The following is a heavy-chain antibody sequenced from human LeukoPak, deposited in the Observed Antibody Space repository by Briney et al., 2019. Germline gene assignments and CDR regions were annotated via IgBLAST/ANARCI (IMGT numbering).Heavy chain of an antibody. CDR3: ASTKLPAHYYYYYYMDV. Sequence: SETLSLTCTVSGDSISTYYWTWIRQPAGKGLEWIGRISASGSTYYNPSLKSRVTISVDTSKNQFSLKLSSVTAADTAVYYCASTKLPAHYYYYYYMDVWGKGTTVTVSS. J-gene: IGHJ6*03. CDR2: ISASGST. V-gene: IGHV4-4*07. CDR1: GDSISTYY. D-gene: IGHD6-6*01.